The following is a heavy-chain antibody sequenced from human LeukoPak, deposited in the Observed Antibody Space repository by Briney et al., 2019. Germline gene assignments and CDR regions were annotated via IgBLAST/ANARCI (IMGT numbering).Heavy chain of an antibody. CDR1: GGSFSGYY. D-gene: IGHD3-10*01. V-gene: IGHV4-34*01. Sequence: PSETLSLTCAVYGGSFSGYYWSWIRQPPGKGLEWIGEINHSGSTNYNPSLKSRVTISVDTSKNQFSLKLGSVTAADTAVYYCARGRRGTYYYGSGSGPAFDYWGQGTLVTVSS. CDR3: ARGRRGTYYYGSGSGPAFDY. J-gene: IGHJ4*02. CDR2: INHSGST.